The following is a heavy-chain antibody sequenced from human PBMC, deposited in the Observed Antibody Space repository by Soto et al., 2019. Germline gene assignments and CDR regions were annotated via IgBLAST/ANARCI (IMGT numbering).Heavy chain of an antibody. J-gene: IGHJ5*02. V-gene: IGHV2-5*02. CDR1: GFSLTTRGVG. CDR3: AXIPNYYQYXWFDP. CDR2: IYWDDDK. Sequence: QITLKESGPTLVKPTQTLTLTCTFSGFSLTTRGVGVGWIRQPPGKALECLALIYWDDDKRYSPSLQSRLSITKDTSKNQVVLTMTNVDPVDTXTYYCAXIPNYYQYXWFDPWGQGTLVSVSS. D-gene: IGHD3-16*01.